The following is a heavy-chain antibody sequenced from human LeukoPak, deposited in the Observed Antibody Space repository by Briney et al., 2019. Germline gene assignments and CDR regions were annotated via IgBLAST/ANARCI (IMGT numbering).Heavy chain of an antibody. CDR3: AKGDTIAVAANFDY. CDR1: GFTFDDYA. J-gene: IGHJ4*02. D-gene: IGHD6-19*01. CDR2: ISWNSGSI. V-gene: IGHV3-9*01. Sequence: GRSLRLSCAASGFTFDDYAMHWVRQAPGKGLEWVSGISWNSGSIDYADSVKGRFTISRDNAKNPLYLQMNSLRTEDTALYYCAKGDTIAVAANFDYWGQGTLVTVSS.